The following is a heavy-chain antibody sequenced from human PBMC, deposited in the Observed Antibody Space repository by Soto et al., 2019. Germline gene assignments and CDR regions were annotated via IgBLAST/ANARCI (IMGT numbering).Heavy chain of an antibody. CDR1: GFTFGDYY. CDR2: ISSSGSTI. CDR3: ARDYYDTSITEDDALDI. D-gene: IGHD3-22*01. Sequence: GGSLRLSCAASGFTFGDYYMSWIRQAPGKGLEWASYISSSGSTIYYADSVKGRFTISRDNVKNSLYLQLNSLRAEDTAVYYCARDYYDTSITEDDALDIWGQGTMVTVSS. J-gene: IGHJ3*02. V-gene: IGHV3-11*01.